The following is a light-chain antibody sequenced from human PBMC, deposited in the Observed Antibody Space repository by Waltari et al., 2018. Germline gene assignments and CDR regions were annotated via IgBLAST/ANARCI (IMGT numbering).Light chain of an antibody. CDR3: CSYTTSSAWV. V-gene: IGLV2-14*01. CDR2: DVT. Sequence: QSALTQPASVSGSPGQSITISCTGTRSDVGVYNYVSWYQQNPGKAPKLIIYDVTKRPSGVSDRFSGSKSGNTASLTISGLQAEDEADYYCCSYTTSSAWVFGGGTKLTVL. CDR1: RSDVGVYNY. J-gene: IGLJ3*02.